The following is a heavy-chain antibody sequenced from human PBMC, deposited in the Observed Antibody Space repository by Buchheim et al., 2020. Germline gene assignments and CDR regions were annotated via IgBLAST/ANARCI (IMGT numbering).Heavy chain of an antibody. J-gene: IGHJ5*02. CDR2: IDHGGST. V-gene: IGHV4-34*01. Sequence: QVQLQQWGAGLLKPSETLSLTCAIYDGSFSGYQWSWIRQPPGKGLEWIGEIDHGGSTNYNPSLKSRVTISLDTSENQFSLELTSVTAADTAVYYCARMYYYDSSGLLFDPWGQG. D-gene: IGHD3-22*01. CDR3: ARMYYYDSSGLLFDP. CDR1: DGSFSGYQ.